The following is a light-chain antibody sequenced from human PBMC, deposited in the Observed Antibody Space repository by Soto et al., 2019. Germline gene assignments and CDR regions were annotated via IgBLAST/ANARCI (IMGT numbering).Light chain of an antibody. CDR2: GVF. V-gene: IGKV3-15*01. J-gene: IGKJ5*01. CDR3: QQYNNWPIT. CDR1: QSVNLY. Sequence: EVVLTQSPATLSVSPGEGATLSCRASQSVNLYLAWYQQKPGQAPRVIIYGVFTRATGVPGRFSGSGSGTEFTLTISTLQSEDSAVYYCQQYNNWPITFGQGTRLEIK.